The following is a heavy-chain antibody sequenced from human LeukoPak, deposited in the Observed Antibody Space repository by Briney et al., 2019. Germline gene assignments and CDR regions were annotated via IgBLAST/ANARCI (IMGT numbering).Heavy chain of an antibody. V-gene: IGHV6-1*01. Sequence: SQTLSLTCAISGDSVSSNSAAWNWIRQSPSRGLEWLGRTYYRSKWYNDYAVSVKSRITINPDTSKNQSSLPLNSVTPEDTAVYYCARALGAEGWFDPWGQGTLVTVSS. CDR1: GDSVSSNSAA. CDR2: TYYRSKWYN. CDR3: ARALGAEGWFDP. J-gene: IGHJ5*02. D-gene: IGHD3-16*01.